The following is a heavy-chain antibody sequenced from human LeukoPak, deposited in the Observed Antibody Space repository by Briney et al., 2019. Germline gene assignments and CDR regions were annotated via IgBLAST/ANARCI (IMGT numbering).Heavy chain of an antibody. CDR3: ARAGGIRTAALDLDY. D-gene: IGHD6-25*01. Sequence: SETQSLTCTVSGGSISDYSWSWIRQPPGKGLEWIGNLYYNGSANHNPSLKSRVTISSDTSKNQFPLKLTSVTAANTAVYYCARAGGIRTAALDLDYWGQGTLVTVSS. CDR1: GGSISDYS. CDR2: LYYNGSA. V-gene: IGHV4-59*01. J-gene: IGHJ4*02.